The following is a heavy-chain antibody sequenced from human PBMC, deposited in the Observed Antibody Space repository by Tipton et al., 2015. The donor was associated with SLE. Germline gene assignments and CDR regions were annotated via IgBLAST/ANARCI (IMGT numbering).Heavy chain of an antibody. D-gene: IGHD2-2*01. Sequence: SLILSCAASGFTFSSYSMNWVRQAPGKGLEWVSYISSSSSTIYYADSVKGRFTISRDNAKNSLYLQMNSLRAEDTAVYYCASLVVVPAATGDYWGQGTLVTVSS. J-gene: IGHJ4*02. V-gene: IGHV3-48*01. CDR3: ASLVVVPAATGDY. CDR2: ISSSSSTI. CDR1: GFTFSSYS.